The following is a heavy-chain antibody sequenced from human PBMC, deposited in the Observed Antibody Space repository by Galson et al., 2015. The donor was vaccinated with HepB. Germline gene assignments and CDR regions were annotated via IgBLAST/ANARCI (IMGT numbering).Heavy chain of an antibody. J-gene: IGHJ3*02. Sequence: SVKVSCKASGYTFTYRHLHWVRQDPGQALEWMGWITPFNGNTNYAQKFQDRVTITRDRSMSTAYMELSSLRSEDTAMYYCARASYSRDAFDIWGQGTTVTVSS. CDR1: GYTFTYRH. V-gene: IGHV1-45*02. CDR3: ARASYSRDAFDI. CDR2: ITPFNGNT. D-gene: IGHD6-13*01.